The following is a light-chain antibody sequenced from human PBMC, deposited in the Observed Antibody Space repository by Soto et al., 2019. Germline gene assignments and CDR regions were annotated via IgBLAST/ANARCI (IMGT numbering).Light chain of an antibody. CDR1: QTITRW. CDR2: EAS. J-gene: IGKJ5*01. V-gene: IGKV1-5*01. Sequence: DIQMTQSPSTLSASVGDRVTITCRASQTITRWLTLYQQKPGKAPRLLIYEASTLQSGVPSRFSGSGSGTEFAPTISGLQPDDFASYYCQQYNSYPITFGQGTRLEIK. CDR3: QQYNSYPIT.